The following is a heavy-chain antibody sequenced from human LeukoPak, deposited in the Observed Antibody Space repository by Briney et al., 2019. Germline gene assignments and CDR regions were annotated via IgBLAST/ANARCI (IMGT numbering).Heavy chain of an antibody. D-gene: IGHD6-6*01. CDR3: ARDLGAARLSYYYYMDV. CDR2: ISAYNGNT. Sequence: ASVKVSCKASVYTFTSYGISWVRQAPGQGLEWMGWISAYNGNTNYAQKLQGRVTMTTDTSTSTAYMELRSLRSDDTAVYYCARDLGAARLSYYYYMDVWGKGTTVTVSS. V-gene: IGHV1-18*01. CDR1: VYTFTSYG. J-gene: IGHJ6*03.